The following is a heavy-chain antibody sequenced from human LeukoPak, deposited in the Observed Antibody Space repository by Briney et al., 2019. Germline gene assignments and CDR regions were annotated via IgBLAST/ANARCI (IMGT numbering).Heavy chain of an antibody. CDR1: GYIFTSYW. J-gene: IGHJ6*02. CDR3: ARHSRRSYYYYGMDV. CDR2: IYPGDSDT. V-gene: IGHV5-51*01. Sequence: GESLQISCKGSGYIFTSYWIGWVRPLPGKGLEWMGIIYPGDSDTRYSPSFQGQVTISADKSISTAYLQWSSRKASDTAMYYCARHSRRSYYYYGMDVWGQGTTVTVSS.